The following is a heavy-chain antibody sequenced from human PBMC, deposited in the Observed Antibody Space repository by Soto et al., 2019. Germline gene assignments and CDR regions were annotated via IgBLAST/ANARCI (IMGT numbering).Heavy chain of an antibody. CDR2: IYYSGST. V-gene: IGHV4-59*01. J-gene: IGHJ5*02. Sequence: PSETLSLTCTVSGGSISSYYWSWIRQPPGKGLEWIGYIYYSGSTNYNPSLKSRVTISVDTSKNQFSLKLSSVTAADTAVYYCARSPSGITIFGVVKPSNWFDPWGQGTLVTVSS. CDR3: ARSPSGITIFGVVKPSNWFDP. D-gene: IGHD3-3*01. CDR1: GGSISSYY.